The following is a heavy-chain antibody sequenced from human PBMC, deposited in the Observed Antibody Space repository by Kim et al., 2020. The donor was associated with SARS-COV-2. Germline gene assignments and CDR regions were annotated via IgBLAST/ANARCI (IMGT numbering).Heavy chain of an antibody. CDR3: ASRAHYYGSGSSCFDY. CDR1: GGSFSGYY. J-gene: IGHJ4*01. Sequence: SETLSLTCAVYGGSFSGYYWSWIRQPPGKGLEWIGEINHSGSTNYNPSLKSRVTISVDTSKNQFSLKLSSVTAADTAVYYCASRAHYYGSGSSCFDYWG. D-gene: IGHD3-10*01. CDR2: INHSGST. V-gene: IGHV4-34*01.